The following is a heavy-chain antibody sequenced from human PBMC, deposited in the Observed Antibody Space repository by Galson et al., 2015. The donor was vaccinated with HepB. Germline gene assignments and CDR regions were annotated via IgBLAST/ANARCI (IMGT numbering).Heavy chain of an antibody. V-gene: IGHV3-23*01. CDR2: ISGSGSTT. CDR3: ATERGGSYSNRLDY. CDR1: GFIFSNYA. J-gene: IGHJ4*02. Sequence: SLRLSCAASGFIFSNYAMSWVRQAPGKGLEWVSVISGSGSTTYYADSVKGRFTVSRDNSKNTLYLQMNSLRAEDTAVYYCATERGGSYSNRLDYWGQGTLVTVSS. D-gene: IGHD1-26*01.